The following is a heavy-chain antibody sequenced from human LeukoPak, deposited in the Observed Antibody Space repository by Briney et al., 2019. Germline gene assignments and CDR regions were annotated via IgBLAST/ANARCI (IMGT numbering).Heavy chain of an antibody. CDR1: GFTFSSYW. CDR2: IKQDGSEK. J-gene: IGHJ6*02. D-gene: IGHD6-19*01. V-gene: IGHV3-7*01. CDR3: ARGIAVAFYGVDV. Sequence: PPGGSLRLSCAASGFTFSSYWMSWVRQAPGKGLEWVANIKQDGSEKYYVDSVKGRFTISRDNSKNTLYLQMNSLRAEDTAVYYCARGIAVAFYGVDVWGQGTTVTVSS.